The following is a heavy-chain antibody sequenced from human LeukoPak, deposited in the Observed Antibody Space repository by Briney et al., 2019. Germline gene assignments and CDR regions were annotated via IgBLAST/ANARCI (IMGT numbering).Heavy chain of an antibody. Sequence: GASVKVSCKASGYTFTSYGISWVRQAPGQGLEWMGWISAYNGNTNYAQKLQGRVTMTTDTSTSTAYMELRSLRSDDTAVYYCASQNYDILTGGLDRDYWGQGTLVTVSS. V-gene: IGHV1-18*01. CDR2: ISAYNGNT. CDR1: GYTFTSYG. J-gene: IGHJ4*02. D-gene: IGHD3-9*01. CDR3: ASQNYDILTGGLDRDY.